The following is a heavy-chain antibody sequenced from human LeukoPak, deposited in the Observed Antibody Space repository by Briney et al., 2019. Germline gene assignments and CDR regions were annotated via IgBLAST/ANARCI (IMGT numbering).Heavy chain of an antibody. Sequence: ASVKVSCKASGFTFTAFYIHWVRQAPGQGLEWIGRINANSGDTNYAQKFQGRVTLTRDTSISTAYMELSRLKSDDTAMYYCAREPTRLVGATHSIFDYWGQGTLVTVCS. CDR3: AREPTRLVGATHSIFDY. CDR2: INANSGDT. CDR1: GFTFTAFY. J-gene: IGHJ4*02. V-gene: IGHV1-2*02. D-gene: IGHD1-26*01.